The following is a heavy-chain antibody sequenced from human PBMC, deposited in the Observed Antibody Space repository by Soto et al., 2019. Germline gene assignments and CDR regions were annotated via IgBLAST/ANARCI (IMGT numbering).Heavy chain of an antibody. D-gene: IGHD5-12*01. CDR1: GYTFTGYY. V-gene: IGHV1-2*02. CDR2: INPNNGDT. J-gene: IGHJ4*02. Sequence: QVQLVQSGAEVKEPGASVKVSCKASGYTFTGYYIHWVRQAPGQGLEWMGWINPNNGDTNYAQKFQGRVSMTRDTSTTTAYMEMFSLVFDDTAVYYCARHSGYDYVFDYWGQGTLVAVYS. CDR3: ARHSGYDYVFDY.